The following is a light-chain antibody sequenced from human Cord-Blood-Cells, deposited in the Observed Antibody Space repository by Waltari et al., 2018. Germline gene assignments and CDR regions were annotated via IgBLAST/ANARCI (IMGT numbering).Light chain of an antibody. CDR2: AAS. CDR3: QQSYSTPLT. V-gene: IGKV1-39*01. Sequence: DIQMTQSPSSLSASVGERVTITCRASQGISSYLNWYQQKPGKAPKLLIYAASSLQSGVPSRFSGSGSGTDFTLTISSLQPEDFATYYCQQSYSTPLTFGGGTKVEIK. CDR1: QGISSY. J-gene: IGKJ4*01.